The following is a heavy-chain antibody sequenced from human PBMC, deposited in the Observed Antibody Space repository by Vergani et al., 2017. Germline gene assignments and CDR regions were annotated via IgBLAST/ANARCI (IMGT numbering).Heavy chain of an antibody. CDR3: ARLRITIFGVVSPPYYMDV. CDR1: GGTFSSYA. CDR2: IIPIFGTA. V-gene: IGHV1-69*01. J-gene: IGHJ6*03. Sequence: QVQLVQSGAEVKKPGSSVKVSCKASGGTFSSYAISWVRQAPGQGLEWMGGIIPIFGTANYAQKCQGRVTITADESTSTAYMELSSLRSEDTAVYYCARLRITIFGVVSPPYYMDVWGKGTTVTVSS. D-gene: IGHD3-3*01.